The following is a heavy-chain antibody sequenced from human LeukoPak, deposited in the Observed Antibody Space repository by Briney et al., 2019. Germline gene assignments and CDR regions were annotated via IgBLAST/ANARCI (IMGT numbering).Heavy chain of an antibody. Sequence: GGSLRLSCAASGFTFSSYSMNWVRQAPGKGLEWVSYISSSSTIYYADSVKGRFTISRDNAKNSLYLQMNSLRDEDTAVYYCARDPGYSSSSDFLPRYGMDVWGQGTTVTVSS. V-gene: IGHV3-48*02. CDR1: GFTFSSYS. D-gene: IGHD6-6*01. J-gene: IGHJ6*02. CDR2: ISSSSTI. CDR3: ARDPGYSSSSDFLPRYGMDV.